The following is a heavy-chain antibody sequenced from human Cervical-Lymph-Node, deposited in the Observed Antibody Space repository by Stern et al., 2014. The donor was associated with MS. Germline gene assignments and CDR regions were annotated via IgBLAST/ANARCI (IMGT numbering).Heavy chain of an antibody. CDR3: ARPAAARYFDS. CDR1: GFTFGRHS. J-gene: IGHJ4*02. D-gene: IGHD6-25*01. Sequence: QVQLVQSGGGVVQSGRSLRLSCATSGFTFGRHSMHWVRQAPGKGLEWVAIISYDGSSQHYADSVKGRFTISRSNSNNALFLQMSSLRVEDTAIYCCARPAAARYFDSWGQGSQVTVSS. CDR2: ISYDGSSQ. V-gene: IGHV3-30-3*01.